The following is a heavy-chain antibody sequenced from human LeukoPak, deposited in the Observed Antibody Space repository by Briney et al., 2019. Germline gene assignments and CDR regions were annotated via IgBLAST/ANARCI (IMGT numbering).Heavy chain of an antibody. CDR3: ARDAFGVDKSPF. J-gene: IGHJ1*01. CDR1: GFTFSSYW. D-gene: IGHD3-3*01. CDR2: INNDGTDT. V-gene: IGHV3-74*01. Sequence: GSLRLSCAASGFTFSSYWMHWVRPAPGKGLVWVSRINNDGTDTYYADSVKGRFTISRDNAKNTLYLQMNSLRAEDTAVYYCARDAFGVDKSPFWGQGTLVTVYS.